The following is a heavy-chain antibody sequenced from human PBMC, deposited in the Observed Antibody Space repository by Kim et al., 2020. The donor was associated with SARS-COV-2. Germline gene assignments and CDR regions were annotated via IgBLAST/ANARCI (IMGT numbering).Heavy chain of an antibody. V-gene: IGHV3-48*02. CDR2: ISSSSSTI. Sequence: GGSLRLSCAASGFTFSGSSMNWVRQAPGKGLEWVSFISSSSSTIYYADSVKGRFTISRDNAKNSLYMQMNSLRDEDTAVYYCARDRSSAYYYDSSGYSDAFDIWGQGTLVTVSS. CDR1: GFTFSGSS. CDR3: ARDRSSAYYYDSSGYSDAFDI. D-gene: IGHD3-22*01. J-gene: IGHJ3*02.